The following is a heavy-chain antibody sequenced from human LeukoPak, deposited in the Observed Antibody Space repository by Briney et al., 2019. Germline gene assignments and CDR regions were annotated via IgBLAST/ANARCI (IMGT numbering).Heavy chain of an antibody. V-gene: IGHV3-23*01. D-gene: IGHD5-18*01. Sequence: GGSLRLSCAASGFTFSSYAMSWVRQAPGKGLEWVSAISGSGGSTYYADSAKGRFTISRDNSKNTLYLQMNSLRAEDTAVYYCAKDRYISGDFDYWGQGTLVTVSS. CDR3: AKDRYISGDFDY. CDR2: ISGSGGST. CDR1: GFTFSSYA. J-gene: IGHJ4*02.